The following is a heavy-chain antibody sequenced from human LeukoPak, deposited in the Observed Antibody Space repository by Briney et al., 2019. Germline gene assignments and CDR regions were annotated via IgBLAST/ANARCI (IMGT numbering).Heavy chain of an antibody. V-gene: IGHV4-30-4*08. CDR2: IYYSGST. J-gene: IGHJ4*02. Sequence: SWVRQPPGKGLEWIGYIYYSGSTYYNPSLKSRVTISVDTSKNQSSLKLSSVTAADTAVYYCARSIQLWSRFDYWGQGTLVTVSS. D-gene: IGHD5-18*01. CDR3: ARSIQLWSRFDY.